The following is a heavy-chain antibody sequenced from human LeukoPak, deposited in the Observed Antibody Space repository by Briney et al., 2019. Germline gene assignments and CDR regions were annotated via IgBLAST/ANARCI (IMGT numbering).Heavy chain of an antibody. D-gene: IGHD3-16*02. CDR2: ISSNGGST. V-gene: IGHV3-64D*06. Sequence: GGSLRLSCSASGFTFSSYAMHWVRQAPGKGLEYVSAISSNGGSTYYADSVKGRFTISRDNSKNTLYLQMSGLRAEDTAVYYCVKAAMITFGGVIDRFDYWGQGTLVTVSS. J-gene: IGHJ4*02. CDR3: VKAAMITFGGVIDRFDY. CDR1: GFTFSSYA.